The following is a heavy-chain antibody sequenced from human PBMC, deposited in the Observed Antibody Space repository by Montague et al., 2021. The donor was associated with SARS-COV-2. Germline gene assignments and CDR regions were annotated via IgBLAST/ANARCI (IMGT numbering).Heavy chain of an antibody. CDR1: GGSISSSSYY. D-gene: IGHD3-10*01. CDR2: IYYSGST. J-gene: IGHJ6*02. Sequence: SETLSLTCTVSGGSISSSSYYWGWIRQPPGKGLEWIGSIYYSGSTYYNPSLKSRVTISVDTSKNQFSLQLNSVTPEDTAVYYCARGLWFGELLSLYYYYGMDVWGQGTTVTVSS. CDR3: ARGLWFGELLSLYYYYGMDV. V-gene: IGHV4-39*01.